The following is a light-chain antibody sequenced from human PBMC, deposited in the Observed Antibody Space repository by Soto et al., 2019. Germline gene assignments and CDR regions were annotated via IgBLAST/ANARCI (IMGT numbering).Light chain of an antibody. CDR2: TNG. CDR1: SSNIGAGYD. Sequence: QSVLTQPPSVSGAPGQRVTISCTGTSSNIGAGYDVSWYQHLPGAAPKLLIYTNGNRPSGVPDRFSGSKSGTSASLAITGLQAEDEADYYCQSYDSGLSGSVFGGGTKLTVL. J-gene: IGLJ3*02. V-gene: IGLV1-40*01. CDR3: QSYDSGLSGSV.